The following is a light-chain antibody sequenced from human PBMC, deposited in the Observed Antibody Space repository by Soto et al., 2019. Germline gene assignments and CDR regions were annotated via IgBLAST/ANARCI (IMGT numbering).Light chain of an antibody. Sequence: IQMTQSPSSLSASVGDRVTITCRASQTITTYLNWYQQKPGKAPNLLIYAASSLQSGVPSRFSGSGSGTDFTLTISSLQPEDFATYYCQPSYSSPRTFGQGTKVEIK. J-gene: IGKJ1*01. V-gene: IGKV1-39*01. CDR3: QPSYSSPRT. CDR2: AAS. CDR1: QTITTY.